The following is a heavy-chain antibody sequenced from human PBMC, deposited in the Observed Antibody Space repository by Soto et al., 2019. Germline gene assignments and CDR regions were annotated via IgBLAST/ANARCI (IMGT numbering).Heavy chain of an antibody. Sequence: QITLNESGPTQVKPRQTLTLTCTFSGFSLTTSGVGVGWIRQSPGKAPEWVALIYWDDDKRYSPSLKSRLTITTDTAKNQVVLTMADLDPADTATYYCAHRVLRTVFGLVTTTAIYFDFWGQGTPVAVSS. J-gene: IGHJ4*02. CDR1: GFSLTTSGVG. V-gene: IGHV2-5*02. CDR2: IYWDDDK. CDR3: AHRVLRTVFGLVTTTAIYFDF. D-gene: IGHD3-3*01.